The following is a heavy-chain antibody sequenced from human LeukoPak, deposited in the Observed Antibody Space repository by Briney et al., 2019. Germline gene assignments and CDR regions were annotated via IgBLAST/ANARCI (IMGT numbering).Heavy chain of an antibody. J-gene: IGHJ4*02. CDR2: INQDGSVK. CDR1: GFTFSSYW. Sequence: GGSLRLSCSASGFTFSSYWMSWVRQAPGKGLEWVANINQDGSVKYHVDSVKGRFTISRDNARNSLYLQMNSLSAEDTAVYYCARFTYGSGSSPFGYWGQGTLVTVSS. CDR3: ARFTYGSGSSPFGY. V-gene: IGHV3-7*01. D-gene: IGHD3-10*01.